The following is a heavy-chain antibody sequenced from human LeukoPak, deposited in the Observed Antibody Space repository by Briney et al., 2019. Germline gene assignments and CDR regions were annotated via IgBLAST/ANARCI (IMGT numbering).Heavy chain of an antibody. CDR2: ISGYNGNT. J-gene: IGHJ4*02. CDR3: ARDIVGATSSMSV. CDR1: GYTFSTYG. D-gene: IGHD1-26*01. V-gene: IGHV1-18*01. Sequence: ASVKVSCKTSGYTFSTYGINWVRQAPGQGLEWMGWISGYNGNTNYAQKLQGRVTMTTDTSTSTAYMELRSLRSDDTAVYYCARDIVGATSSMSVWGQGTLVTVSS.